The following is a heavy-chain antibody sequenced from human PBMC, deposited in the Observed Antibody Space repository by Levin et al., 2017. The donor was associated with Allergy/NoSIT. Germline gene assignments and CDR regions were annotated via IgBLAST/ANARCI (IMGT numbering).Heavy chain of an antibody. CDR2: VDLDGTTT. V-gene: IGHV3-74*01. CDR1: GFTFSSYW. J-gene: IGHJ4*02. Sequence: GGSLRLSCAGSGFTFSSYWMHWVRQVPGKGLVWLSRVDLDGTTTKYADSVKGRFSISRDNARNILYLQMNSLRAEDTAVYFCVRAPRLYFDNWGQGTLVTVSS. CDR3: VRAPRLYFDN. D-gene: IGHD2-21*01.